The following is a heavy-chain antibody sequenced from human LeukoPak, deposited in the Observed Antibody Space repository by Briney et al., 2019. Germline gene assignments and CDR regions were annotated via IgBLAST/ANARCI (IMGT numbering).Heavy chain of an antibody. V-gene: IGHV1-8*01. Sequence: GASVKVSCKASGYTFTSYDINCVRQATGQGLEWMGWMNPNSGNTGYAQKFQGRVTMTRNTSISTAYMELSSLRSEDTAVYYCARGVAAAGRFDPWGQGTLVTVSS. CDR2: MNPNSGNT. CDR1: GYTFTSYD. CDR3: ARGVAAAGRFDP. J-gene: IGHJ5*02. D-gene: IGHD6-13*01.